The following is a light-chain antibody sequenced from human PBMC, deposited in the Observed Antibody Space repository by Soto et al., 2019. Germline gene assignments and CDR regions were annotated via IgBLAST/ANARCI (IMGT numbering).Light chain of an antibody. CDR1: GSSIGTNT. CDR3: AAWDGSLNNVL. J-gene: IGLJ2*01. V-gene: IGLV1-44*01. Sequence: QSVLTQPPSASGTPGQRVTISCSGSGSSIGTNTVNWYRQLPGTAPKLVIYGDNQRPSGVPDRFSGSKSGTSASLAISGLQSEDEAEYYCAAWDGSLNNVLFGGGTQLTVL. CDR2: GDN.